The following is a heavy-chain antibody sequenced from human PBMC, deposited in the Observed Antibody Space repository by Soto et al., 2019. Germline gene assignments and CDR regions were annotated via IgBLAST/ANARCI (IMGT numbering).Heavy chain of an antibody. CDR1: GGTFSSYA. D-gene: IGHD2-2*01. CDR2: IIPMFGTT. V-gene: IGHV1-69*06. CDR3: ARVVPGAEAWFGP. Sequence: QMQLVQSGAEVKKPGSSVKVSCKASGGTFSSYAISWVRQAPGQGLEWLGEIIPMFGTTKYAQNFQGRVTLTADKSTSTAYMELSSLGSEDTAVYYCARVVPGAEAWFGPWGQGTLVTVSS. J-gene: IGHJ5*02.